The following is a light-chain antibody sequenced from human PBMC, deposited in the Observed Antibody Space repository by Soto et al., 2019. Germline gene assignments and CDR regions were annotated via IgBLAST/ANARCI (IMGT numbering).Light chain of an antibody. CDR2: KAS. Sequence: DIHMTRSPSTLSASVGDRLTIAVRASQSISSWLAWYQQKPGKAPKLLIYKASSLESGVPSRFSGSGSGTEFTLTISSLQPDDFATYYCQQYNSFWTFGQGTKVDIK. J-gene: IGKJ1*01. CDR3: QQYNSFWT. CDR1: QSISSW. V-gene: IGKV1-5*03.